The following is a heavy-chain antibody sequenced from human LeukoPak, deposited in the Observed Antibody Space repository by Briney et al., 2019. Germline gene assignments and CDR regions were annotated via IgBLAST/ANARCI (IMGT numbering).Heavy chain of an antibody. Sequence: GGSLRLSCTDSSFNFAHYVMSWFRQAPGKGLEWVSVIYSGGSTYYADSVKGRFTISRDNSKNTLYLQMNSLRAEDTAVYYCASTSQYQLLYGPPLDYYYYMDVWGKGTTVTVSS. V-gene: IGHV3-53*01. D-gene: IGHD2-2*02. J-gene: IGHJ6*03. CDR2: IYSGGST. CDR1: SFNFAHYV. CDR3: ASTSQYQLLYGPPLDYYYYMDV.